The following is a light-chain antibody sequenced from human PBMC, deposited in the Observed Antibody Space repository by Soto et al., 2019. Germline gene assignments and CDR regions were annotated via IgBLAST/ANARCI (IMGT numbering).Light chain of an antibody. CDR2: AAS. J-gene: IGKJ4*01. CDR3: QQYHSWPAT. Sequence: DIQMTQSPSSLSASVGDTVTITCRASQDIGNFFAWFQQKPGTAPKSLISAASSLQSGVPSKLSVSGSGTDINLTINSLQPEDVATYYCQQYHSWPATFGGGNKVEL. CDR1: QDIGNF. V-gene: IGKV1-16*02.